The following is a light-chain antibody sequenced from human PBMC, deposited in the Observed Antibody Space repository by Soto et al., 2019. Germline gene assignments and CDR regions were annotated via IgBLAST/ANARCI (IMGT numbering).Light chain of an antibody. J-gene: IGKJ1*01. CDR1: QSVSSN. CDR2: GAS. CDR3: QQYNNWPPWT. Sequence: EIVMTQSPATLSVSRLGRARLGFRASQSVSSNLAWYQQKPGQAPRLLIYGASTRATGIPARFSGSGSGTEFTLTISSLQSEDFAVYYCQQYNNWPPWTFGQGTKVDIK. V-gene: IGKV3-15*01.